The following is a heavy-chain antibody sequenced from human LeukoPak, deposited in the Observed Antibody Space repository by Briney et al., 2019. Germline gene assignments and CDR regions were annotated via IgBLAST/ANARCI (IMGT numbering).Heavy chain of an antibody. CDR2: IYSGGST. V-gene: IGHV3-66*04. J-gene: IGHJ4*02. D-gene: IGHD6-13*01. Sequence: GGSLRLPCAASGFTVSSNYMSWVRQAPGKGLEWVSVIYSGGSTYYADSVKGRFTISRDNSKNTLYLQMNSLRAEDTAVYYCARLSSSWLYYFDYWGQGTLVTVSS. CDR1: GFTVSSNY. CDR3: ARLSSSWLYYFDY.